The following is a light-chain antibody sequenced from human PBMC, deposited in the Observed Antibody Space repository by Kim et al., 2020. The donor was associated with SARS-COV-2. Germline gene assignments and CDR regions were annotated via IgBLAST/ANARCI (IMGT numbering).Light chain of an antibody. CDR2: AAS. J-gene: IGKJ2*01. CDR1: QSISSSH. CDR3: QQYGTSPYT. Sequence: LSPGERATLSCRASQSISSSHLVWYQQKPGQAPRLLIYAASRRATGIPDRFSGSGSGTDFTLTISRLEPEDFAVYYCQQYGTSPYTFGQGTKLEI. V-gene: IGKV3-20*01.